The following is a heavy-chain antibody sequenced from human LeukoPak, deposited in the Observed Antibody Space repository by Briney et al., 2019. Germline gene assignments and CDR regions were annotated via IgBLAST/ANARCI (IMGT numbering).Heavy chain of an antibody. D-gene: IGHD1-26*01. Sequence: GGSLRLSCAASGFTFSSYAMSWVRQAPGKGLEWVAVIWYDGSNKYYADSVKGRFTISRDNSKNTLYLQMDSLRAEDTAVYFCARESAAWEPGDYWGQGTQVTVSS. J-gene: IGHJ4*02. CDR3: ARESAAWEPGDY. CDR1: GFTFSSYA. CDR2: IWYDGSNK. V-gene: IGHV3-33*08.